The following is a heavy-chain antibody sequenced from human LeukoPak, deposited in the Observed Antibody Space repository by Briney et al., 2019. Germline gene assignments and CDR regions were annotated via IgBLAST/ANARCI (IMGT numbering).Heavy chain of an antibody. CDR1: GGSISSRSYV. D-gene: IGHD5-12*01. V-gene: IGHV4-61*02. CDR2: IYTSGST. Sequence: SHTLSLTCTVSGGSISSRSYVSSSIRQPAGKGLEWSGRIYTSGSTNYNPSLKSRVTITPDTSKNQFPLKLSSVTAADTAVYYCARELAGYGKLDYWGQGILVTVSS. J-gene: IGHJ4*02. CDR3: ARELAGYGKLDY.